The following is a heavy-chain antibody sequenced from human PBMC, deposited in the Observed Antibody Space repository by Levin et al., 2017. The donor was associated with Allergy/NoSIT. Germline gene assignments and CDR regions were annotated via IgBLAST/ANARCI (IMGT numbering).Heavy chain of an antibody. D-gene: IGHD1-26*01. CDR1: GFTFSTYW. V-gene: IGHV3-74*01. J-gene: IGHJ4*02. CDR3: ARDLAGSPDY. Sequence: PGESLKISCATSGFTFSTYWMNWVRQAPGKGLVWVSLINPDGSTTTYADSVKCRFTISRDNAKNTVYLQMNSLRAEDTAVYYCARDLAGSPDYWGQGTLVTVSS. CDR2: INPDGSTT.